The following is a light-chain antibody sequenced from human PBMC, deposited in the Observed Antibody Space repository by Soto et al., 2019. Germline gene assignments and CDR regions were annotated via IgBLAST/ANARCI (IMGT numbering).Light chain of an antibody. CDR3: QQYNNWPPWT. CDR1: QSVSSN. CDR2: GTS. J-gene: IGKJ1*01. Sequence: EIVMTQSPATLSMSPGERATLSCRVSQSVSSNLAWYQQKPGQAPRLLIYGTSTRATGIPARFSGSGSGTEFNLTVSSLQSEDFAVYYCQQYNNWPPWTFGQGTKVEIK. V-gene: IGKV3-15*01.